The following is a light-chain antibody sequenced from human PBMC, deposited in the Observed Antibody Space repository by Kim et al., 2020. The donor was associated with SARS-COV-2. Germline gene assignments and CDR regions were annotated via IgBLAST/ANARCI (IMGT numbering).Light chain of an antibody. CDR2: GAS. V-gene: IGKV1-39*01. CDR3: QQSYSTPLT. Sequence: GSVGDRVTITCRASQSISIYLNWHQQKPGKAPNLLIYGASNLQSGVPPRFSGSGSGTDFTLTISSLQAEDFATYYCQQSYSTPLTFGGGTKVDIK. CDR1: QSISIY. J-gene: IGKJ4*02.